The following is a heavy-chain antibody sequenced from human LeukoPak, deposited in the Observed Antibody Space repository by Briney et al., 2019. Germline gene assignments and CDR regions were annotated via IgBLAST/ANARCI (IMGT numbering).Heavy chain of an antibody. V-gene: IGHV4-59*08. J-gene: IGHJ2*01. CDR2: IYYSGCT. D-gene: IGHD3-9*01. CDR3: ARRSGYFDWSWYFDL. CDR1: GGSISSYY. Sequence: PSETLSLTCTVSGGSISSYYWSWILQPPGKGLEWIGYIYYSGCTNYNPSLKSRVTISVDTSKNQFSLKLSSVTAADTAVYYCARRSGYFDWSWYFDLWGRGTLVTVSS.